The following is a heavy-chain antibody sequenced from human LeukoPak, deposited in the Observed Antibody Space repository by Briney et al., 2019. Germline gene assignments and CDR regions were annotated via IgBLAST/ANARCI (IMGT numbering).Heavy chain of an antibody. V-gene: IGHV3-48*02. Sequence: GGSLRLSHAASLYTYNIYSLNWVPQAPGRGREGVTYISRSSFTIDSADSLKGSRTISRYHPKNSLDQQMKSLEDEDTAVCYCGRVGGGCGGDCPSFVYWGEGTLCTVPS. CDR1: LYTYNIYS. CDR3: GRVGGGCGGDCPSFVY. CDR2: ISRSSFTI. J-gene: IGHJ4*02. D-gene: IGHD2-21*01.